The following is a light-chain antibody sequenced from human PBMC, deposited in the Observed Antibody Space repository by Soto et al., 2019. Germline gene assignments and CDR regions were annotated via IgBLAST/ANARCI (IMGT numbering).Light chain of an antibody. J-gene: IGKJ4*01. CDR3: MQALQTPT. CDR2: LGS. Sequence: DIVMTQSPLSLPVTPGEPASISCRSSQSLLHSNGYNYLDWYLQKPGQSPQLLIYLGSNRAYEVPDRFSGSGSGTDFTLKISRVEAEDVGVYYCMQALQTPTFGGGTKVEIK. V-gene: IGKV2-28*01. CDR1: QSLLHSNGYNY.